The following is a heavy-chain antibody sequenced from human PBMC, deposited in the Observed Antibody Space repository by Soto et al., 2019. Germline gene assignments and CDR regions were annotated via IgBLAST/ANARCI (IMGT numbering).Heavy chain of an antibody. CDR3: AKWGGAKAP. Sequence: PSETLSLTCAVYGGSFSGYYWSWIRQPPGKGLEWIGEINHSGSTNYNPSLKSRVTISVDTSKNTLYLQMNSLRAEDTAVYYCAKWGGAKAPWGQGTLVTVSS. J-gene: IGHJ5*02. D-gene: IGHD2-15*01. V-gene: IGHV4-34*01. CDR1: GGSFSGYY. CDR2: INHSGST.